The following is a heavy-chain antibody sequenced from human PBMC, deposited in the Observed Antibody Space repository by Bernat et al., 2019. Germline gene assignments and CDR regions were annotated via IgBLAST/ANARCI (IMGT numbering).Heavy chain of an antibody. CDR3: ARGGGIAAADTEFDY. D-gene: IGHD6-13*01. J-gene: IGHJ4*02. CDR2: INPNSGGT. V-gene: IGHV1-2*04. Sequence: QVQLVQSGAEVKKPGASVKVSCKASGYTFTGYYMHWVRQAPGQGLEWMGWINPNSGGTNYAQKFQGWVTMTRDTSISTAYMELSRLRSDDTAVYYCARGGGIAAADTEFDYWGQGILVTVSS. CDR1: GYTFTGYY.